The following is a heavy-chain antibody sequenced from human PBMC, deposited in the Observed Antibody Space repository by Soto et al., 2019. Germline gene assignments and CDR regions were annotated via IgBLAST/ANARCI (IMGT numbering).Heavy chain of an antibody. CDR1: GGTFSSYA. D-gene: IGHD4-17*01. Sequence: QVQLVQTGAEVKKPGSSVKVSCKASGGTFSSYAISWVRQAPGQGLEWMGGIIPIFGTANYAQKFQGRVTITANESTSTAYMELSSLRSEDTAVYYCSRDSGVTKVAFGMDVWGPGTTVTVSS. J-gene: IGHJ6*02. CDR2: IIPIFGTA. V-gene: IGHV1-69*01. CDR3: SRDSGVTKVAFGMDV.